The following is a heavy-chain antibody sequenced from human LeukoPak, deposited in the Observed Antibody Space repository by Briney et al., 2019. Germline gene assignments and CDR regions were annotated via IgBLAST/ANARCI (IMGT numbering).Heavy chain of an antibody. J-gene: IGHJ3*02. Sequence: GGSLRLSCAASGFTFSNYWMIWVRQAPGKGLEWVGNIKQDGSEKRYADSVRGRFSISRDNAQTSLYLQMNSVRAEDTAVYYCARDGHAYDSSGSYDAFDIWGQGTMVTVSS. CDR2: IKQDGSEK. V-gene: IGHV3-7*05. D-gene: IGHD3-22*01. CDR1: GFTFSNYW. CDR3: ARDGHAYDSSGSYDAFDI.